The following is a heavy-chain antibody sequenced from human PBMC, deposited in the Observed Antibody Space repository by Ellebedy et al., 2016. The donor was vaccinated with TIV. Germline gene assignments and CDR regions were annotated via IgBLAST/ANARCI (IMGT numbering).Heavy chain of an antibody. CDR2: ISSSSSTI. D-gene: IGHD3-10*01. J-gene: IGHJ4*02. CDR3: ARANYYGSGSSPFDY. CDR1: GFTFSSYS. Sequence: GESLKISCAASGFTFSSYSMNWVRQAPGKGLEWVSYISSSSSTIYYADSVKGRFTISRDNSKNTLYLQMNSLRAEDTAVYYCARANYYGSGSSPFDYWGQGTLVTVSS. V-gene: IGHV3-48*01.